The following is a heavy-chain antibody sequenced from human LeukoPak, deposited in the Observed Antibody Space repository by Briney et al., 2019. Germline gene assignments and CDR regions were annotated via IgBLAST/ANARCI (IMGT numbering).Heavy chain of an antibody. Sequence: GGTLRLSCAASGLTFSSYGMSWVRQAPGKGLEWVSAISGSGGSTYYADSVKGRFTISRDNSKNMLYLQMNSLRAEDTAVYYCAKDREDIVVVVAATLKMDFDYWGQGTLVTVSS. D-gene: IGHD2-15*01. V-gene: IGHV3-23*01. J-gene: IGHJ4*02. CDR2: ISGSGGST. CDR1: GLTFSSYG. CDR3: AKDREDIVVVVAATLKMDFDY.